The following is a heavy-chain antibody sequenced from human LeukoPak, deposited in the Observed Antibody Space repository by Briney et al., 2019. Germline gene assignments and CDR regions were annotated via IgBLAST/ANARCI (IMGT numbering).Heavy chain of an antibody. J-gene: IGHJ4*02. CDR3: ARDLATIDGIAWYYFEN. CDR1: GYTFTDHY. V-gene: IGHV1-2*02. D-gene: IGHD5-12*01. Sequence: ASVTVSCKASGYTFTDHYIHWVRQAPGQGFEWMGWINPNTGGTDYAQKFQDRIAISTYTSISTVYMELSRLKSDDTALYYCARDLATIDGIAWYYFENWGQGTLVTVS. CDR2: INPNTGGT.